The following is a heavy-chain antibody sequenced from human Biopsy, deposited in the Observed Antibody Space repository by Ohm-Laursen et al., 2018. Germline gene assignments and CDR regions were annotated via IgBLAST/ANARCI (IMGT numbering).Heavy chain of an antibody. CDR3: GRGQTVAPGYYGMDV. J-gene: IGHJ6*02. Sequence: GSLRLSCAASGFTFSSYAMSWVRQAPGQGLEWVSSISSSGSFIYFADSVKGRFTISRDNARNSLYLQMNSLRAEDTAVYYCGRGQTVAPGYYGMDVWGQGTTVTVSS. CDR1: GFTFSSYA. V-gene: IGHV3-21*01. CDR2: ISSSGSFI. D-gene: IGHD4-17*01.